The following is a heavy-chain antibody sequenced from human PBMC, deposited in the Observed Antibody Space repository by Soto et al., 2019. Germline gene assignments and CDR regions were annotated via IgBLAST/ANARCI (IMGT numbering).Heavy chain of an antibody. Sequence: SETLSLTCTVSGGSISSYYGSWIRQPPGKGLEWIGYIYYSGSTNYNPSLKSRVTISVDTSKNQFSLKLSSVTAADTAVYYCARGLYYDFWSGYLTWGFDPWGQGTLVTVSS. CDR3: ARGLYYDFWSGYLTWGFDP. CDR1: GGSISSYY. V-gene: IGHV4-59*01. J-gene: IGHJ5*02. CDR2: IYYSGST. D-gene: IGHD3-3*01.